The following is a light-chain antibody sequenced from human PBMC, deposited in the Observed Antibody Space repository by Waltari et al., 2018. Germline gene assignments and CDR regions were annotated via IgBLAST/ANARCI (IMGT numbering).Light chain of an antibody. CDR3: QLSYTTPHT. Sequence: DIQVTQSPSSLSTSVGDRVTISCRASQDITSYLNWYQQKAGKAPKLLITFGSTLQSGVSSRFSGSRSGTDFTLTITNVQPEDSAYYYCQLSYTTPHTFGQGTNVEIK. J-gene: IGKJ2*01. CDR2: FGS. V-gene: IGKV1-39*01. CDR1: QDITSY.